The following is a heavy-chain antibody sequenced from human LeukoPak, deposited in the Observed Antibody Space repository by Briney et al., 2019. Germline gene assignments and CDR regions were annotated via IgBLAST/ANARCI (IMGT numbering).Heavy chain of an antibody. J-gene: IGHJ4*02. CDR3: ATHSGDYTAPLDY. V-gene: IGHV3-23*01. CDR1: GFTYSSYA. CDR2: ISASGGST. Sequence: GGSLRLSCAASGFTYSSYAMSWVRQAPGKGLEWVSSISASGGSTYYADSVKGRFTISRDNSKNTLYLQMNSLRAEDTAVYYCATHSGDYTAPLDYWGQGTLVTVSS. D-gene: IGHD4-17*01.